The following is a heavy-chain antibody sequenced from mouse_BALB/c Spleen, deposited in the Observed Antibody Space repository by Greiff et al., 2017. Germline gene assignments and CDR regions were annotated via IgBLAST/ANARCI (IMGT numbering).Heavy chain of an antibody. CDR3: ARTELLRYYFDY. J-gene: IGHJ2*01. CDR2: ISYSGST. V-gene: IGHV3-2*02. Sequence: VQLQQSGPGLVKPSQSLSLTCTVTGYSITSDYAWNWIRQFPGNKLEWMGYISYSGSTSYNPSLKSRISITRDTSKNQFFLQLNSVTTEDTATYYCARTELLRYYFDYWGQGTTLTVSS. CDR1: GYSITSDYA. D-gene: IGHD1-1*01.